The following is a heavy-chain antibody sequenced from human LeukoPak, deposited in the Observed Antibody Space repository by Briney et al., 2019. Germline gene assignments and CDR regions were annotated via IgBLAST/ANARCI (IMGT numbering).Heavy chain of an antibody. D-gene: IGHD3-10*01. CDR1: GGSISSHY. CDR3: AREESMVRGTSWFDP. Sequence: PSETLSLTCTVSGGSISSHYWSWIRQPPGKGLEWIGYIYYSGSTNYNPSLKSRVTISVDTSKNQFSLKLSSVTAADTAVYYCAREESMVRGTSWFDPWGQGTLVTVSS. J-gene: IGHJ5*02. CDR2: IYYSGST. V-gene: IGHV4-59*11.